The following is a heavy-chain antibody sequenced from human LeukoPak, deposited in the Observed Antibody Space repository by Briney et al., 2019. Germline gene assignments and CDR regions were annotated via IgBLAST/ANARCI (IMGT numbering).Heavy chain of an antibody. J-gene: IGHJ4*02. D-gene: IGHD1-1*01. Sequence: GGSLRLSCAASGFTFSSYAMSWVRQAPGKGLEWVSTISNSDNKLYYADSVKGRFTISRDNSKNTLHLQMNSLTAEDTAMYYCAKATGTLGNWGQGTLVTVSS. V-gene: IGHV3-23*01. CDR1: GFTFSSYA. CDR2: ISNSDNKL. CDR3: AKATGTLGN.